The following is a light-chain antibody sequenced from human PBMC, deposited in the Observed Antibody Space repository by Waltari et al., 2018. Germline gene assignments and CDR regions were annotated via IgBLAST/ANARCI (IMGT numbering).Light chain of an antibody. V-gene: IGKV3-15*01. CDR3: QQWNSWPS. J-gene: IGKJ2*01. Sequence: LSCRASYSIDSNLAWYQQKPGQAPRLLISGASNRVIGTPARFSGSGSGREFTLTISSVQSEDIAVYYCQQWNSWPSFGQGTRLQIK. CDR1: YSIDSN. CDR2: GAS.